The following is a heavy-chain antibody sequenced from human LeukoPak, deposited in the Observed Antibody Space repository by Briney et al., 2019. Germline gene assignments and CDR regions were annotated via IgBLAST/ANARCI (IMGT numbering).Heavy chain of an antibody. Sequence: PSETLSLTCTVSGGSISSYYWSWFRQPPGKGLEWIGYIYYSGSTNYNPSLKSRVTISVDTSKNQFSLKLSSVTAADTDVYYCARVLWGSARWYSPDGMDVWGQGTTVTVSS. D-gene: IGHD6-13*01. CDR3: ARVLWGSARWYSPDGMDV. CDR2: IYYSGST. V-gene: IGHV4-59*01. J-gene: IGHJ6*02. CDR1: GGSISSYY.